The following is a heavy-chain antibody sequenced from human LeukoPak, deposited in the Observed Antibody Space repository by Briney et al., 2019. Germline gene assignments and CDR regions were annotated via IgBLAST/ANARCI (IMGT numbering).Heavy chain of an antibody. J-gene: IGHJ4*02. CDR3: AKDPGWTLGVVISDY. V-gene: IGHV3-23*01. CDR1: GFTFSRYW. Sequence: PGVSLRLSCAASGFTFSRYWMNWVRQAPGKGLEWVSAISGSGGSTYYADSVKGRFTISRDNSKNTLYLQMNSLRAEDTAVYYCAKDPGWTLGVVISDYWGQGTLVTVSS. D-gene: IGHD3-3*01. CDR2: ISGSGGST.